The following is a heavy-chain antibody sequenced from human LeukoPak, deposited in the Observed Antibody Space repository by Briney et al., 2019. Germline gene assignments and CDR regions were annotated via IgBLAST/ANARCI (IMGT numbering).Heavy chain of an antibody. CDR2: INPSSGGT. V-gene: IGHV1-2*02. J-gene: IGHJ3*02. CDR1: GYTFTDYY. Sequence: ASVKVSCKASGYTFTDYYMHWVRQAPGQGLEWMGWINPSSGGTNYAQKFQGRVTVTRDTSISTAYMDLSRLRSDDTAVYYCARAGVWDYSDSSGYHNAAFDIWGQGQWSPSLQ. CDR3: ARAGVWDYSDSSGYHNAAFDI. D-gene: IGHD3-22*01.